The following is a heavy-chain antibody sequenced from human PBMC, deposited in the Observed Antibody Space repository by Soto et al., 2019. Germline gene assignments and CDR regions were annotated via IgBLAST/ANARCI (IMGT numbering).Heavy chain of an antibody. D-gene: IGHD5-18*01. CDR2: IIPIFGTA. J-gene: IGHJ6*02. Sequence: PWASVKVSCKASGGTFSSYAISWVRQAPGQGLEWMGGIIPIFGTANYAQKFQGRVTITADESTSTAYMELSSLRSEDTAVYYCASAWIHPVPYYYYGMDVWGQGTTVTVSS. CDR1: GGTFSSYA. V-gene: IGHV1-69*13. CDR3: ASAWIHPVPYYYYGMDV.